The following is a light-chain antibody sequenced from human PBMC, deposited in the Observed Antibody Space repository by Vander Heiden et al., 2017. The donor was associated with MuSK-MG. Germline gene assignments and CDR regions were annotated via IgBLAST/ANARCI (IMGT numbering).Light chain of an antibody. Sequence: SYVLTQPPSVSVAPGKTARITCGGNNIGSKSVHWYQQKPGQAPGLVIYYDSDRPSGIPERFSGSNSGTTATLTISRVEAGDEAYYYCQVWDSSRGVFGGGTKMTGL. CDR2: YDS. CDR1: NIGSKS. J-gene: IGLJ2*01. CDR3: QVWDSSRGV. V-gene: IGLV3-21*04.